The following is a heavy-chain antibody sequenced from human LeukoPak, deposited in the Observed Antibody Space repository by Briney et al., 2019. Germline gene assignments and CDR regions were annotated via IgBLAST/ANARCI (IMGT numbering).Heavy chain of an antibody. V-gene: IGHV3-23*01. CDR2: ISGSGGST. J-gene: IGHJ4*02. Sequence: GGSLRLSCAASGFTFSSYSMNWVRQAPGKGLEWVSAISGSGGSTYYADSVKGRFTISRDNSKNTLYLQMNSLRAEDTAVYYCAKVAGFYGDYRYYFDYWGQGTLVTVSS. D-gene: IGHD4-17*01. CDR1: GFTFSSYS. CDR3: AKVAGFYGDYRYYFDY.